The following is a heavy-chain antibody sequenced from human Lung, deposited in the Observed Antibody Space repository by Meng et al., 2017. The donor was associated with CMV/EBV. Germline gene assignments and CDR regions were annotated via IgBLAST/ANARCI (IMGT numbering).Heavy chain of an antibody. CDR2: IYYIEDT. Sequence: SETLSLTCIVTGDSISSSSGYYWVWIRQPPGKGLEWIGAIYYIEDTYYNSSLGGRLTISVDTSKNQLSLQVTSVNAADTAIYYWTRLQCNWNCFDVWGHGATVXVSS. V-gene: IGHV4-39*01. J-gene: IGHJ6*02. D-gene: IGHD1-1*01. CDR1: GDSISSSSGYY. CDR3: TRLQCNWNCFDV.